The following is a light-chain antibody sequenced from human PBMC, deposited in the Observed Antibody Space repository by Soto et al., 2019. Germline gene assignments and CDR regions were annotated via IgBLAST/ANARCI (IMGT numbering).Light chain of an antibody. J-gene: IGKJ1*01. Sequence: EIVLTQSPATLSVSPGERATLSCRASQSVNQKLGWYQQKPGQAPRLLIYVASYRATGIPARFSGSGSGTEYTLTISSLQSEDFAVYYCQQYIDWPPGTFGQGTAVEIK. CDR1: QSVNQK. CDR2: VAS. V-gene: IGKV3-15*01. CDR3: QQYIDWPPGT.